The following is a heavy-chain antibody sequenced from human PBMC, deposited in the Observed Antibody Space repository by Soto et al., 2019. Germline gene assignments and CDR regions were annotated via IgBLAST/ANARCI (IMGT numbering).Heavy chain of an antibody. CDR3: ARNYGLRIDAFDI. CDR1: GGTFSSYT. CDR2: IIPILGIA. J-gene: IGHJ3*02. Sequence: QVQLVQSGAEVKKPGSSVKVSCKASGGTFSSYTISWVRQAPGQGLEWMGRIIPILGIANYAQKFQGRFSITADKSTSTAYMELSSLRSEDTAVYYCARNYGLRIDAFDIWGQGTMVTVSS. D-gene: IGHD1-7*01. V-gene: IGHV1-69*02.